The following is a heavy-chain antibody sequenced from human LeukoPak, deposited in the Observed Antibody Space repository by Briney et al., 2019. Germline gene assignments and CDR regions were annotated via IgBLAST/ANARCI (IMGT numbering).Heavy chain of an antibody. CDR1: GFTFSNAW. D-gene: IGHD3-10*01. CDR2: IKSKTDGGTT. J-gene: IGHJ4*02. CDR3: TTEGSQAYYYGSGSYYNVGSFDY. V-gene: IGHV3-15*01. Sequence: PGGSLRLSCAAPGFTFSNAWMSWVRQAPGKGQEWVGRIKSKTDGGTTDYAAPVKGRFTISRDDSKNTLYLQMNSLKTEDTAVYYCTTEGSQAYYYGSGSYYNVGSFDYWGQGTLVTVSS.